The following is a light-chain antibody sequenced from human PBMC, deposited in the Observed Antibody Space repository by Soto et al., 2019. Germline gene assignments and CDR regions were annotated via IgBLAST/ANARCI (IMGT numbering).Light chain of an antibody. CDR1: QSVSSY. CDR3: QQRSNWPPT. J-gene: IGKJ1*01. CDR2: DAS. V-gene: IGKV3-11*01. Sequence: EIVLTQSPATLSWSAGERATLSCRASQSVSSYLAWYQQKPGQAPSLLIYDASNRATGIPARFSGSGSGTDFTLTISSLEPEDFAVYYCQQRSNWPPTFGQGTKVEIK.